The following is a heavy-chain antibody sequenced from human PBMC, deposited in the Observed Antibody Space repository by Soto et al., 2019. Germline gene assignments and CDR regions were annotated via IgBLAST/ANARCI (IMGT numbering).Heavy chain of an antibody. J-gene: IGHJ4*02. CDR2: INPDSGST. CDR3: ARAGYTHGSSYFDY. Sequence: QEQLVQSGPEVKKPGASVKVSCTASGYTFTGHYIHWVRQAPGQGLEWVGWINPDSGSTNSAQRFHGWVTMTRDTSINTAYLEVKSLKSDDTAVFYCARAGYTHGSSYFDYWGQGTLLTVSS. V-gene: IGHV1-2*04. D-gene: IGHD1-1*01. CDR1: GYTFTGHY.